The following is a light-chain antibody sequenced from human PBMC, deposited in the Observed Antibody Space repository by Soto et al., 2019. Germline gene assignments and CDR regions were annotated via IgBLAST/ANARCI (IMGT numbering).Light chain of an antibody. V-gene: IGKV1-39*01. J-gene: IGKJ1*01. CDR3: QQTYRGRT. CDR2: AVS. CDR1: QTISSH. Sequence: DIEMTQSPSSLSASVGDRVIITCRASQTISSHLNWYQQKPGKAPKLVIYAVSGLQRGVASRFSGSGSESEFTLTISSLQPEDIATYYCQQTYRGRTFDRGTKVEVK.